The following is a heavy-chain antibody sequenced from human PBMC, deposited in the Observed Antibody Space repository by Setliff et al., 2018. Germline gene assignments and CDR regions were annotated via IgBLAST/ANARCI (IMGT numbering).Heavy chain of an antibody. V-gene: IGHV1-2*02. CDR2: INPNSGGT. D-gene: IGHD2-21*02. CDR1: GYRLTGYY. J-gene: IGHJ4*02. CDR3: ATFVVVTTGVY. Sequence: EASVKVSCKASGYRLTGYYIHWLRQAPGQGPEWMGWINPNSGGTNYADKFQGRVTLTRDPSISTAYMELSRLTSDDTAVYYCATFVVVTTGVYWGQGSLVTVSS.